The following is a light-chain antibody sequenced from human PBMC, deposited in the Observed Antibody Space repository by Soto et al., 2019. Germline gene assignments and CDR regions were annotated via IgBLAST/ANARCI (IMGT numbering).Light chain of an antibody. Sequence: QSVFTQPPSVSAAPGQKVTISCSGSSANIGSNYVSWYQQLPGTAPKLVIYDSDRRPSEIPDRFSGSKSGTSATLDITGLQTGDEADYYCGAWDGSLSVVLFGGGTKVTVL. CDR2: DSD. CDR1: SANIGSNY. CDR3: GAWDGSLSVVL. J-gene: IGLJ2*01. V-gene: IGLV1-51*01.